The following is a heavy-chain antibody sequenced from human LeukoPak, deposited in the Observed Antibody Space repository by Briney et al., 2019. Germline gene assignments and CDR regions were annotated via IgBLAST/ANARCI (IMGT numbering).Heavy chain of an antibody. V-gene: IGHV1-46*01. Sequence: ASVKVSCKASGYTFTGYYMHWVRQAPGQGLEWMGIINPSGGSTSYAQKFQGRVTMTRDTSTSTVYMELSSLRSEDTAVYYCARVGFGLVDAFDIWGQGTMVTVSS. CDR1: GYTFTGYY. CDR3: ARVGFGLVDAFDI. J-gene: IGHJ3*02. CDR2: INPSGGST. D-gene: IGHD3-3*01.